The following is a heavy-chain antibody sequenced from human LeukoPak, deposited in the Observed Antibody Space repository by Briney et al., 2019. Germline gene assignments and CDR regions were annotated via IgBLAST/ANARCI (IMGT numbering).Heavy chain of an antibody. CDR2: IYYSGST. V-gene: IGHV4-59*12. J-gene: IGHJ3*02. CDR3: ASRTDYYDTSGPEFDI. CDR1: GGSISSYY. D-gene: IGHD3-22*01. Sequence: SETLSLTCTVSGGSISSYYWSCIRQPPGKGLEWSGYIYYSGSTYYNPSLKSRVTISVDTSKNHFSLNLNSVPAADTAVYYCASRTDYYDTSGPEFDIWGQGTMVTVSS.